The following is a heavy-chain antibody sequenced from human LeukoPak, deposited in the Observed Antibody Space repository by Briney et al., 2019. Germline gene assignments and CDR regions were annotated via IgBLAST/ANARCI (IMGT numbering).Heavy chain of an antibody. Sequence: SETLSLTCAVYGGSFSGYYWSWIRQPPGKGLEWIGEINHSGSTNYNPSLKSRVTISVDTSKNQFSLKLSSVTAADTAVYYCARGGPQWLVPYYFDYWGQGTLVTVPS. V-gene: IGHV4-34*01. D-gene: IGHD6-19*01. CDR3: ARGGPQWLVPYYFDY. CDR1: GGSFSGYY. CDR2: INHSGST. J-gene: IGHJ4*02.